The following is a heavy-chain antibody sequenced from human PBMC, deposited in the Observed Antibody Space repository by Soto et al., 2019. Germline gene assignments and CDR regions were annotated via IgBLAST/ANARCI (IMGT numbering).Heavy chain of an antibody. V-gene: IGHV4-38-2*01. D-gene: IGHD1-26*01. J-gene: IGHJ4*02. Sequence: SETLSLTCGVSDYSISSGYYWGWIRQPPGKGLEWIGNIYHSGSTHYSPALKSRVTISVDTSKNQFSLKLKSVTAADTAVYYCTRRGSSGTPVDYWGQGTLVTVSS. CDR3: TRRGSSGTPVDY. CDR2: IYHSGST. CDR1: DYSISSGYY.